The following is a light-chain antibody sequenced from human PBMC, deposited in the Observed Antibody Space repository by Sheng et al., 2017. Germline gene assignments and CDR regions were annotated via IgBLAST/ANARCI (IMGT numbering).Light chain of an antibody. J-gene: IGKJ1*01. CDR2: EAS. Sequence: DIQMTQSPSALSASVGDRVTITCRASQSISRSLAWYQQKPGKAPKFLIYEASNLQSGVPSRFSGSGSGTEFTLTINSLQPDDFATYYCQQYNSYSWTFGQGTKVEIK. CDR1: QSISRS. V-gene: IGKV1-5*03. CDR3: QQYNSYSWT.